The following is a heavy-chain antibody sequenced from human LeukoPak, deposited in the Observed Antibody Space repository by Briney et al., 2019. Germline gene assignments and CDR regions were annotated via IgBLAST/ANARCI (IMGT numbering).Heavy chain of an antibody. CDR1: GGSLSGYY. Sequence: SETLSLTCAVYGGSLSGYYWTWIRQPPEKGLEWIGEINHSGSTNYNPSLKSRVTISVDTSKNQFSLKLSSVTAADTAVFYCARHAYYYESSGYCYPFDYWGPGTLVTLSS. V-gene: IGHV4-34*01. CDR2: INHSGST. J-gene: IGHJ4*02. CDR3: ARHAYYYESSGYCYPFDY. D-gene: IGHD3-22*01.